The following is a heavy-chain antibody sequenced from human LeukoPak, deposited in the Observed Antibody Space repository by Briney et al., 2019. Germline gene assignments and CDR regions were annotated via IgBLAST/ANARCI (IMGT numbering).Heavy chain of an antibody. D-gene: IGHD5-18*01. CDR3: AGDRKQLWLLGFDY. J-gene: IGHJ4*02. V-gene: IGHV3-23*01. CDR2: ISDGDSST. CDR1: GFTFSSYD. Sequence: GGSLRLSCAASGFTFSSYDMDWVRQAPGKGLEWVSAISDGDSSTFYADSVKGRFTISRDNSKNTLFLQMNSLRAEDTAVYYCAGDRKQLWLLGFDYWGQGTLVTVSS.